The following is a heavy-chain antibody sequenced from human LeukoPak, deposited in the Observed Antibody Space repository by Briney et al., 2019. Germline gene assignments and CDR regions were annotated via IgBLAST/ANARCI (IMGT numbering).Heavy chain of an antibody. CDR3: ARDLGYDYVWGSYRYRG. CDR2: ISSSGNTI. D-gene: IGHD3-16*02. Sequence: SGGSLRLSCAASGFTFSSYEMNWVRQAPGKGLEWLSYISSSGNTIYYADSVKGRFTISRDNAKNSLYLEMNSLRAEDTAVYYCARDLGYDYVWGSYRYRGWGQGTLVTVSS. J-gene: IGHJ4*02. V-gene: IGHV3-48*03. CDR1: GFTFSSYE.